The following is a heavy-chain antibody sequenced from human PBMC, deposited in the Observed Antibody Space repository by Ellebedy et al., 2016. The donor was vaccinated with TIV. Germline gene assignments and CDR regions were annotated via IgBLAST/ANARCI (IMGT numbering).Heavy chain of an antibody. CDR2: VSHSGTT. J-gene: IGHJ6*01. Sequence: SETLSLTXAVFRGLFSGHYWNWVRQAPGKGLEWIGAVSHSGTTNYNPSLKSRVTMSVDSSKRQVSLKLSSVTAADTGLYYCAVRSSYFYGLDVWGQGTTVAVSS. CDR3: AVRSSYFYGLDV. CDR1: RGLFSGHY. D-gene: IGHD6-6*01. V-gene: IGHV4-34*01.